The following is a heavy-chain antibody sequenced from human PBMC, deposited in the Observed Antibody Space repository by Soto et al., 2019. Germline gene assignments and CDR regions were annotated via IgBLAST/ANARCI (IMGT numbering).Heavy chain of an antibody. V-gene: IGHV1-69*13. CDR3: ARDKDRQQLGGNYYYIMDV. CDR1: GGTFRTSA. J-gene: IGHJ6*01. Sequence: SVKVSCKTSGGTFRTSAISWVRQAPGQGLEWMGGIMPVFPTPDYAQKFQGRVTITADESTGTAYMELSSLRSEDTAVYYCARDKDRQQLGGNYYYIMDVWGQGTTVTVS. CDR2: IMPVFPTP. D-gene: IGHD3-3*02.